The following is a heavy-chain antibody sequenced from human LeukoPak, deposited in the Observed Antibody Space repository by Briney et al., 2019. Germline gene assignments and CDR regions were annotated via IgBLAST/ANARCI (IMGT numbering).Heavy chain of an antibody. J-gene: IGHJ4*02. CDR2: ISYDGSNK. V-gene: IGHV3-30-3*01. D-gene: IGHD3-22*01. CDR3: ARGGLYDSSGYFDY. CDR1: GFTFSSYA. Sequence: PGGSLRLSCAASGFTFSSYAMHWARQAPGKGLEWVAVISYDGSNKYYADSVKGRFTISRDNSKNTLYLQMNSLRAEDTAVYYCARGGLYDSSGYFDYWGQGTLVTVSS.